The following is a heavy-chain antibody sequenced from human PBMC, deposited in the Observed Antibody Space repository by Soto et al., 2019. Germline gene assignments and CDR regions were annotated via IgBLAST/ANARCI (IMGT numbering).Heavy chain of an antibody. D-gene: IGHD1-7*01. Sequence: SETLSLTCSGSGGAFTSNDCWTCVRQPPGQGLEWIGEIYRTGSTNYNPSLKSRVNISLDKSENQFSLKVTSLTAADTAVYYCASREKGTSVDYWGQGTLVNVSS. CDR3: ASREKGTSVDY. J-gene: IGHJ4*02. CDR2: IYRTGST. V-gene: IGHV4-4*02. CDR1: GGAFTSNDC.